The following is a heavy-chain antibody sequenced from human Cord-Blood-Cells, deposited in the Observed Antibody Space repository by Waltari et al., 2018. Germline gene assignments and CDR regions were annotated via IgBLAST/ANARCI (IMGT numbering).Heavy chain of an antibody. V-gene: IGHV1-3*01. Sequence: QFQLVQSGAEVKKPGASVKVSCKASGYTFTSYAMHWVRQAPGQRLEWMGWINAGNGNTKYSQKIQGRGTITRDTSASTAYMELSSLRSEDTAVYYCARREMGGAFEIWGQGTMVTVSS. D-gene: IGHD2-15*01. CDR2: INAGNGNT. CDR1: GYTFTSYA. J-gene: IGHJ3*02. CDR3: ARREMGGAFEI.